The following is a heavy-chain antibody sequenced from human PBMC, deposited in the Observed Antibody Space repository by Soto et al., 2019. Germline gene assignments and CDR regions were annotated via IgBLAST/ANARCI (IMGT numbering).Heavy chain of an antibody. CDR1: GYSFTDYW. D-gene: IGHD6-19*01. Sequence: ESLKLSCKGAGYSFTDYWIGCVLQMAGKGLEWMGSICPGVSGASYSPSFQGQVSISADKSVNTASLQWGSLKASDTAMYYCARKTTGWFGMDVWGQGTTVTVSS. CDR3: ARKTTGWFGMDV. CDR2: ICPGVSGA. V-gene: IGHV5-51*01. J-gene: IGHJ6*02.